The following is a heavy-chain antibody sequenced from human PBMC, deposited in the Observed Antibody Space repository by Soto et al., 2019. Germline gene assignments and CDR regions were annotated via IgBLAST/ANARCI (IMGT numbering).Heavy chain of an antibody. V-gene: IGHV4-59*08. CDR3: ARHYGDYFDY. Sequence: LETLSLTCTFSGCSISSYYWSLIRQPPGKGLEWIGYIYYSGSTNYNPSLKSRVTISVDTSKNQFSLKLSSVTAADTAVYYCARHYGDYFDYWGQGTLVTVSS. CDR1: GCSISSYY. D-gene: IGHD4-17*01. CDR2: IYYSGST. J-gene: IGHJ4*02.